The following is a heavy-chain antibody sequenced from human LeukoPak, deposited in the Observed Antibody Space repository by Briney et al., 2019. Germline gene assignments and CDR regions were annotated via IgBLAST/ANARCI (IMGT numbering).Heavy chain of an antibody. V-gene: IGHV4-4*07. J-gene: IGHJ4*02. CDR3: AREGSATARPFVSNDY. D-gene: IGHD6-6*01. CDR2: IHTSGNT. CDR1: GGSISSYY. Sequence: PSETLSLTCTVSGGSISSYYWSWIRQPAGKGLEWIGRIHTSGNTDHNPSLKSRVTMSVDTPKNQFSLKVRSVTAADTAVYYCAREGSATARPFVSNDYWGQGTLVTVSS.